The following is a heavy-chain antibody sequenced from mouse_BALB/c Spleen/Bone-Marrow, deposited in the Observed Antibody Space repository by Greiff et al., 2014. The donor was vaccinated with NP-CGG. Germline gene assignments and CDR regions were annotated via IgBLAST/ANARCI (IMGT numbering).Heavy chain of an antibody. J-gene: IGHJ1*03. D-gene: IGHD2-14*01. CDR3: TRYYRYDYWYFDV. V-gene: IGHV1S135*01. Sequence: EVKLQESGPELVKPGASVKVPCKASGYSFTDYNMYCVKQSHGKSLEWIGYIDPYNGDTTYNQKFKGMATLTVDKSSSTAFIHLNSLTSEDSAVYYCTRYYRYDYWYFDVWGTGTTVTVSS. CDR1: GYSFTDYN. CDR2: IDPYNGDT.